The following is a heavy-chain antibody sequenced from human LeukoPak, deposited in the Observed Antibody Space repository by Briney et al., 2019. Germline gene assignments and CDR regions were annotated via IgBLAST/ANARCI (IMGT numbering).Heavy chain of an antibody. CDR2: INWNGGST. CDR3: ARARATTITDNYYFDY. D-gene: IGHD1-26*01. Sequence: GGSLRLSCAASGFTFDDYGMSWVRQAPGKGLEWVSGINWNGGSTGYADSVKGRFTTSRDNAKNSLYLQMNSLRAEDTALYYCARARATTITDNYYFDYWGQGTLVTVSS. CDR1: GFTFDDYG. V-gene: IGHV3-20*04. J-gene: IGHJ4*02.